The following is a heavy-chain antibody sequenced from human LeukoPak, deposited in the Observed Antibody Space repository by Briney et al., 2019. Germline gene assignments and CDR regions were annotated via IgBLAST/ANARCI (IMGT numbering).Heavy chain of an antibody. CDR1: GFTFSSYA. CDR3: AKPLIVVVTAPGHY. Sequence: GSLRLSCAASGFTFSSYAMSWVRQAPGKGLEWVSAISGSGGSTYYADSVKGRFTISRDNSKNTLYLQMNSLRAEDTAVYYCAKPLIVVVTAPGHYWGQGTLVTVSS. CDR2: ISGSGGST. J-gene: IGHJ4*02. D-gene: IGHD2-21*02. V-gene: IGHV3-23*01.